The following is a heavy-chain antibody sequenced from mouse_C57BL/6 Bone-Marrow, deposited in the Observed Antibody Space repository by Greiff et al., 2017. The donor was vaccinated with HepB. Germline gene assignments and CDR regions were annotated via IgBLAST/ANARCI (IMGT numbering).Heavy chain of an antibody. Sequence: EVQRVESGPGLVKPSQSLSLTCSVTGYSITSGYYWNWIRQFPGNKLEWMGYISYDGSNNYNPSLKNRISITRDTSKNQFFLKLNSVTTEDTATYYCARVFTTVVYFDYWGQGTTLTVSS. D-gene: IGHD1-1*01. CDR1: GYSITSGYY. J-gene: IGHJ2*01. V-gene: IGHV3-6*01. CDR3: ARVFTTVVYFDY. CDR2: ISYDGSN.